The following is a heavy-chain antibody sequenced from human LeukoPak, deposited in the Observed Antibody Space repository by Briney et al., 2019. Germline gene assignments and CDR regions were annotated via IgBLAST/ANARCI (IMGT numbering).Heavy chain of an antibody. J-gene: IGHJ6*02. D-gene: IGHD3-22*01. V-gene: IGHV4-30-2*01. CDR3: AREGSDYYDSSNYGMDV. CDR1: GGSISSGGYY. CDR2: IYHSGST. Sequence: SQTLSLTCTVSGGSISSGGYYWSWIRQPPGKGLEWIGYIYHSGSTYYNPSLKSRVTISVDRSKNRFSLKLSSVTAADTAVYYCAREGSDYYDSSNYGMDVWGQGTTVTVSS.